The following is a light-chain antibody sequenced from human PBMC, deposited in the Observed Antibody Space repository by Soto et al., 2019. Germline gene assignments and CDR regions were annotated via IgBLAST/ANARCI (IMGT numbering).Light chain of an antibody. J-gene: IGKJ1*01. V-gene: IGKV1-5*01. CDR3: QQYNSYQGT. CDR1: QSISSW. CDR2: DAS. Sequence: DIKITLSPSTLSASVGDRVTITSGVSQSISSWLAGYQQNPGKAPKLLIYDASSLESGVPSRFSGSGSGTEFTLTISSMQPDDFATYYCQQYNSYQGTFGQGTKVDIK.